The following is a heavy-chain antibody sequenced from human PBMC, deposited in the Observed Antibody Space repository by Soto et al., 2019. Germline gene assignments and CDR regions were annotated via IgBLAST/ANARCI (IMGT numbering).Heavy chain of an antibody. CDR3: AGVGVTGTNGGYNWFDP. D-gene: IGHD1-7*01. J-gene: IGHJ5*02. CDR2: INHSGST. CDR1: GGSFSGYY. Sequence: SETLSLTCAVYGGSFSGYYWSWIRQPPGKGLEWIGEINHSGSTYYNPSLKSRVTISVDTSKNQFSLKLSSVTAADTAVYYCAGVGVTGTNGGYNWFDPWGQGTLVTVSS. V-gene: IGHV4-34*01.